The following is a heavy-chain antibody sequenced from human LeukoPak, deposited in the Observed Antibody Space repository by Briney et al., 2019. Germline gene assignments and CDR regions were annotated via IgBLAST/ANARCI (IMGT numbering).Heavy chain of an antibody. D-gene: IGHD3-10*01. J-gene: IGHJ4*02. Sequence: GGSLRLSRAASGFIFSDHSMHWVRQAPGKGLEWVSYISSGGTTIYYADSVKGRFTISRDNAKNSLSLQMSGLRAEDTAVYYCAREVYYGSGGPRLDYWGQGTLVTVSS. CDR1: GFIFSDHS. CDR3: AREVYYGSGGPRLDY. CDR2: ISSGGTTI. V-gene: IGHV3-48*01.